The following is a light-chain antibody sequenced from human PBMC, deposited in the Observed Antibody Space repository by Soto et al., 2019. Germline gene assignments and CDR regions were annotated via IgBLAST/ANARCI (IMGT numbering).Light chain of an antibody. CDR2: GAS. CDR1: QSVSSNF. V-gene: IGKV3-20*01. CDR3: QQYGSSPRT. Sequence: EIVWAQSPGTLSLSPGERATLSCRASQSVSSNFLAWYQQKPGQAPWLLIYGASSRAGGVPDRFSGSGSGTDFTLTISRLEPEDFAMYYCQQYGSSPRTFGQGTKVDIK. J-gene: IGKJ1*01.